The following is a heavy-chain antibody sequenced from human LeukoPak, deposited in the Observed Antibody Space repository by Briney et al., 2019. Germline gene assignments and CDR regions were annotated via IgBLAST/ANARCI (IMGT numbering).Heavy chain of an antibody. CDR3: ARGWVATSFDY. D-gene: IGHD5-12*01. V-gene: IGHV4-34*01. CDR1: GGPFSGYY. J-gene: IGHJ4*02. CDR2: INHSGST. Sequence: SETLSLTCAVYGGPFSGYYWSWIRQPPGKGLEWIGEINHSGSTNYNPSLKSRVTISVDTSKNQFSLKLSSVTAADTAVYYCARGWVATSFDYWGQGTLVTVSS.